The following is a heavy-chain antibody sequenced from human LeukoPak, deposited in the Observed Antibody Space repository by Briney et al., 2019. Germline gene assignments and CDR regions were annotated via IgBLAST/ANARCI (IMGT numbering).Heavy chain of an antibody. J-gene: IGHJ5*02. D-gene: IGHD2-2*01. V-gene: IGHV3-7*04. CDR1: GFSFSNHW. Sequence: GGSLRLSCEASGFSFSNHWMSWVRQAPGKGLEWVANINEDGGEKNYVDSVKGRFTISRDIAKKSVYLQMNSLRAEDTAMYYCARGVGWFDPWGQGTLVTVSS. CDR2: INEDGGEK. CDR3: ARGVGWFDP.